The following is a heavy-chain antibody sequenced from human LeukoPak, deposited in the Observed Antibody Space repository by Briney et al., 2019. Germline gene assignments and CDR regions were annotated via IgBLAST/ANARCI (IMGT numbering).Heavy chain of an antibody. V-gene: IGHV1-3*01. CDR3: ARGLLGDYATGNDY. D-gene: IGHD4-17*01. J-gene: IGHJ4*02. Sequence: ASVKVSCKASGYTFTSYAMHWVRQAPGQRLEWMGWINAGNGNTKYSQKFQGRVTITRDTSASTAYMELSSLRSEDTAVYYCARGLLGDYATGNDYWGQGTLVTVSS. CDR1: GYTFTSYA. CDR2: INAGNGNT.